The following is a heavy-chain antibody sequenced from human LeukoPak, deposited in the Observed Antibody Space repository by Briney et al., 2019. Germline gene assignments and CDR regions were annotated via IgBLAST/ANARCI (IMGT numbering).Heavy chain of an antibody. CDR3: ARAGIAARPGPVDY. D-gene: IGHD6-6*01. Sequence: SQTLSLTCTVSGGSISSGDYYWSWIRQPPGKGLEWIGYIYYSGSTYYNPSLKSRVTISVDTSKNQFSLTLSSVTAADTAVYYCARAGIAARPGPVDYWGQGTLVTVSS. J-gene: IGHJ4*02. CDR1: GGSISSGDYY. V-gene: IGHV4-30-4*08. CDR2: IYYSGST.